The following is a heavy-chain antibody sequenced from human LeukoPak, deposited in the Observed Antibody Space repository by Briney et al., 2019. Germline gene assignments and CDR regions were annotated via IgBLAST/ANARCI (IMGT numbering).Heavy chain of an antibody. J-gene: IGHJ4*02. V-gene: IGHV4-34*01. CDR2: INHSGST. CDR3: ARGLPRHGPMVRGVRGGNYFDY. D-gene: IGHD3-10*01. Sequence: PSETLSLTCAVYGGSFSGYYWSWIRQPPGKGLEWIGEINHSGSTNYNPSLKSRVTISVDTSKNQFSLKLSFVTAADTAVYYCARGLPRHGPMVRGVRGGNYFDYWGQGTLVTASS. CDR1: GGSFSGYY.